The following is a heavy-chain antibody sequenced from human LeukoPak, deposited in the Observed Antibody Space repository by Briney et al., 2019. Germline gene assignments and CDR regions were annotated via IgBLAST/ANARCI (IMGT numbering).Heavy chain of an antibody. V-gene: IGHV4-34*01. CDR1: TGSFSDFY. CDR3: ARGLTDYYDFWSGYYIFIYFDY. CDR2: INHSGST. D-gene: IGHD3-3*01. J-gene: IGHJ4*02. Sequence: SETLSLTCAVYTGSFSDFYWTWIRQPPGKGLEWIGEINHSGSTNYNPSLKSRVTISVDTSKNQFSLKLSSVTAADTAVYYCARGLTDYYDFWSGYYIFIYFDYWGQGTLVTVSS.